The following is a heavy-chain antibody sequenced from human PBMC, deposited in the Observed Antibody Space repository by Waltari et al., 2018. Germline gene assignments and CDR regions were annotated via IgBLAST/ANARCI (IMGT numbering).Heavy chain of an antibody. Sequence: QLQESGPGLVKPSGTLSLSCAVPGDSVTSANWWRWVRQSPQRGLEWIGQVLSTGKTNYSPSFASRVTMSLDASNNQFSLKVTSATAADTAVYYCARDRGRGLYLDVWGPGTLVTVSP. CDR2: VLSTGKT. CDR1: GDSVTSANW. J-gene: IGHJ4*02. CDR3: ARDRGRGLYLDV. D-gene: IGHD2-15*01. V-gene: IGHV4-4*02.